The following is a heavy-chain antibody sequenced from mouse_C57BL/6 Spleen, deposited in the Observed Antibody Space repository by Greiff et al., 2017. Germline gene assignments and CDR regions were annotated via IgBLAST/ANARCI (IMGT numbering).Heavy chain of an antibody. CDR3: ARFRSDYFDY. V-gene: IGHV1-72*01. Sequence: QVQLQQPGAELVKPGASVKLSCKASGYTFTSYGMRWVKQRPGRGLEWIGWIAPNSGGTKYNEKFKSKATLTGDKPSSTAYMQLSSLTSEDAAVYYCARFRSDYFDYWGQGTTLTVSS. CDR2: IAPNSGGT. D-gene: IGHD3-2*02. J-gene: IGHJ2*01. CDR1: GYTFTSYG.